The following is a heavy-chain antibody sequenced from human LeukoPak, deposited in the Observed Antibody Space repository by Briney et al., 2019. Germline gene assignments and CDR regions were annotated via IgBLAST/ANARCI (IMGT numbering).Heavy chain of an antibody. Sequence: AGGSLRLSCEGSGFPFASYVMSWVRQAPGKGLEWIAYINHDAEMIFCPDFVKGRFTISRDNAKKSLYLQMNALRYEDTAIYYCARDHDWAFDLWGQGTLVTVSS. V-gene: IGHV3-48*02. CDR3: ARDHDWAFDL. J-gene: IGHJ4*02. CDR1: GFPFASYV. D-gene: IGHD3-9*01. CDR2: INHDAEMI.